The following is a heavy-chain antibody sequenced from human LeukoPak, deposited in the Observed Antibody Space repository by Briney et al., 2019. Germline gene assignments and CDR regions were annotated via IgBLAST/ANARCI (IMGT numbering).Heavy chain of an antibody. J-gene: IGHJ3*02. V-gene: IGHV4-59*08. CDR1: GGSISSYY. Sequence: SETLSLTCTVSGGSISSYYWSWIRQPPGKGLEWIGYIYYSGSTSYDPSLKSRVTILVDTSKNQFSLKLSSVTAADTVVYYCARHERDASLDHAFDIWGQGTMVTVSS. CDR2: IYYSGST. D-gene: IGHD5-24*01. CDR3: ARHERDASLDHAFDI.